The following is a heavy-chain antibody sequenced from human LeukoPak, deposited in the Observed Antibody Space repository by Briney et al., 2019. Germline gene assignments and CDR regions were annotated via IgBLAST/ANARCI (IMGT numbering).Heavy chain of an antibody. CDR2: IYYSGST. CDR3: ARGNDYTDFDL. CDR1: GGSISSRSYY. J-gene: IGHJ5*02. Sequence: SETLSLTCTVSGGSISSRSYYWGWIRQPPGKGLEWIGNIYYSGSTYYNPSLRSRVAISMDTSKNQFALKLNSVTAADTAVYYCARGNDYTDFDLWGQGTLVTVSS. V-gene: IGHV4-39*06. D-gene: IGHD2-2*02.